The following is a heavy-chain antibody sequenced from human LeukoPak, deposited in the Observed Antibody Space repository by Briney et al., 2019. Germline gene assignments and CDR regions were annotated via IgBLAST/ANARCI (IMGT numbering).Heavy chain of an antibody. CDR1: GFTFSKYA. CDR3: AKSNGMVRGVTAYYYGMDV. V-gene: IGHV3-23*01. D-gene: IGHD3-10*01. Sequence: GGSLRLSCAVSGFTFSKYAMSWVRQAPGKGREGVSVISGSGGSTDYAVSVRGRFTTSRDNSKNTLYLQMNSLRVEDTAVYYCAKSNGMVRGVTAYYYGMDVWGQGTTVTVSS. CDR2: ISGSGGST. J-gene: IGHJ6*02.